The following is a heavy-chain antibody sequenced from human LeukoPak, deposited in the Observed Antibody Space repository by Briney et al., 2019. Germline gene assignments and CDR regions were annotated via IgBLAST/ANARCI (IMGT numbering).Heavy chain of an antibody. CDR2: IETDGDQR. CDR3: ARDIPSGFYTPDY. J-gene: IGHJ4*02. V-gene: IGHV3-7*01. Sequence: GGSLRLSCVASGFIFSDYWMSWVRQAPGMGLERVANIETDGDQRNYVDSVKGRFTISRDNAKRSLYLQMNALREEDTAVYYCARDIPSGFYTPDYWGQGTLVTVSS. CDR1: GFIFSDYW. D-gene: IGHD5-12*01.